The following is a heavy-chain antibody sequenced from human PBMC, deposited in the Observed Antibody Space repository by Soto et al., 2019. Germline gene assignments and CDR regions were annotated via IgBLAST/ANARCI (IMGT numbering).Heavy chain of an antibody. V-gene: IGHV3-48*01. CDR3: ASGTSEDTLDI. Sequence: EVQLVESGGGLVQPGGSLRLSCAASGFTFSSYSMNWVRQAPGKGLEWVSYISSSSGTIYYGDSVKGRFTISSDNPKDSVYLQSNSLRAEYTAVYYCASGTSEDTLDILGQGTMVTVSS. D-gene: IGHD6-13*01. J-gene: IGHJ3*02. CDR1: GFTFSSYS. CDR2: ISSSSGTI.